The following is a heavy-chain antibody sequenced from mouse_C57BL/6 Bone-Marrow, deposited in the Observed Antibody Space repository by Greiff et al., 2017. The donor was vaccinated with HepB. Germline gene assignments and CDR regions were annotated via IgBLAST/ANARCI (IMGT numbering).Heavy chain of an antibody. Sequence: QVQLQQSGAELVRPGTSVKVSCKASGYAFTNYLIEWVKQRPGQGLEWIGVINPGSGGTNYNEKFKGKATLTADKSSSTAYMQLSSLTSEDSAVYFCARGPASYYGSSSGDYYAMDYWGQGTSVTVSS. CDR2: INPGSGGT. V-gene: IGHV1-54*01. J-gene: IGHJ4*01. CDR3: ARGPASYYGSSSGDYYAMDY. D-gene: IGHD1-1*01. CDR1: GYAFTNYL.